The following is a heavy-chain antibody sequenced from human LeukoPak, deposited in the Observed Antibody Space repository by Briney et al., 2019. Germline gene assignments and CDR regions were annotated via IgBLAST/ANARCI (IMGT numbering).Heavy chain of an antibody. V-gene: IGHV3-48*01. J-gene: IGHJ4*02. Sequence: GGSLRLSCAASGFTFSSYSMNWVRQAPGKGLEWVSYISSSSSNIYYADSVKGGFTISRDNAKNSLYLQMNSLRAEDTAVYYCARAPLLWFGELGADYWGQGTLVTVSS. CDR2: ISSSSSNI. CDR3: ARAPLLWFGELGADY. D-gene: IGHD3-10*01. CDR1: GFTFSSYS.